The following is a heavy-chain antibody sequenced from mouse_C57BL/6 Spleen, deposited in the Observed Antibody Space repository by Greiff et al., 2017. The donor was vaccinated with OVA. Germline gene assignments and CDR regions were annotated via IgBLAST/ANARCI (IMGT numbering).Heavy chain of an antibody. J-gene: IGHJ3*01. Sequence: VQLKESGPELVKPGASVKISCKASGYSFTGYYMNWVKQSPEKSLEWIGEINPSTGGTTYNQKFKAKATLTVDKSSSTAYMQLKSLTSEDSAVYYCARIGDLGAWFAYWGQGTLVTVSA. CDR2: INPSTGGT. CDR1: GYSFTGYY. CDR3: ARIGDLGAWFAY. D-gene: IGHD2-14*01. V-gene: IGHV1-42*01.